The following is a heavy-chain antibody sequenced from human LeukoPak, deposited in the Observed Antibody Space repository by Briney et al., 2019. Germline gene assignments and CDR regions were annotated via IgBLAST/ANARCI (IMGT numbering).Heavy chain of an antibody. V-gene: IGHV3-7*01. CDR2: IREDGSQK. CDR1: GFTFSYTW. Sequence: GGSLRLSCAASGFTFSYTWMTWVRRAPGKGLEWVASIREDGSQKSAVDSVRGRFSISRDNAKNSVYLQMDSLRAEDTAVYYCARGPTNGQAFDYWGQGTLVSVSS. CDR3: ARGPTNGQAFDY. J-gene: IGHJ4*02. D-gene: IGHD2-8*01.